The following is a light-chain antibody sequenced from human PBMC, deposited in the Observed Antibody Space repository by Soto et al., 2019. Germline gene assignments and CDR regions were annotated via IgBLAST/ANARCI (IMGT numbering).Light chain of an antibody. Sequence: EIVMTQSPATLSVSPGERATLSCRASQSVSSNLAWYQQKPGQAPRLLIYGASTRATGIAARFSGSGSGTEFTLIISSLQSEDLAVYYCQQYNNWSCHSWTFGQGTKVEIK. CDR2: GAS. V-gene: IGKV3-15*01. CDR3: QQYNNWSCHSWT. J-gene: IGKJ1*01. CDR1: QSVSSN.